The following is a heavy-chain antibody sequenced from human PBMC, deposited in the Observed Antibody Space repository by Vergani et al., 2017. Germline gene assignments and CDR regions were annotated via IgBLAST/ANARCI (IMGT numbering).Heavy chain of an antibody. J-gene: IGHJ5*02. CDR3: AAYDCWGGYPEPAWFDP. V-gene: IGHV1-58*02. Sequence: QMQLVQSGPEVKQPGTSVKVSCKASGFTFTTSAMPWVRQARGQRLEWIGWIVVGSGNTNYAQKFQERVTITRDMSTRTAYMELSSLRSEDTAVYYCAAYDCWGGYPEPAWFDPWGQGTLVTVSS. D-gene: IGHD3-3*01. CDR1: GFTFTTSA. CDR2: IVVGSGNT.